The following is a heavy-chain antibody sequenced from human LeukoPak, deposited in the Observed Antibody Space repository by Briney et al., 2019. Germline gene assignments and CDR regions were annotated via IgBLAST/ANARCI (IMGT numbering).Heavy chain of an antibody. Sequence: GGSLRLSCAASGFTFDDYGMSWVRQAPGKGLEWVSGINWNGGSTGYADSVKGRFTISRDNAKNSLYLQMNSLRAEDTALYYCARESGYDYSPEYFQHWGQGTLGTVSS. J-gene: IGHJ1*01. CDR1: GFTFDDYG. V-gene: IGHV3-20*04. CDR3: ARESGYDYSPEYFQH. CDR2: INWNGGST. D-gene: IGHD5-12*01.